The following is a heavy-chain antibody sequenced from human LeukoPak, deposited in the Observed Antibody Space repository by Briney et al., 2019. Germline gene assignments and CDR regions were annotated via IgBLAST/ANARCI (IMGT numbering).Heavy chain of an antibody. J-gene: IGHJ3*02. Sequence: GGSLRLSCAASGFTFSSYSMNWVRQAPGKGLEWVSSISSSSSYIYYADSVKGRFTISRDNAKNSLYLQMNSLRAEDTAVYYCAREGLTTVTTGAFDIWGQGTMVTVSS. D-gene: IGHD4-17*01. CDR3: AREGLTTVTTGAFDI. V-gene: IGHV3-21*04. CDR2: ISSSSSYI. CDR1: GFTFSSYS.